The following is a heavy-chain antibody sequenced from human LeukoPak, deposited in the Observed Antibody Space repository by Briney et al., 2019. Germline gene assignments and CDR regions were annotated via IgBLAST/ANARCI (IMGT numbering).Heavy chain of an antibody. CDR3: ARPDSGGWYPLDY. V-gene: IGHV1-69*13. CDR2: IIPIFGTA. D-gene: IGHD6-19*01. CDR1: GYTFTSYG. J-gene: IGHJ4*02. Sequence: SVKVSCKASGYTFTSYGISWVRQAPGQGLEWMGGIIPIFGTANYAQKFQGRVTITADESTSTAYMELSSLRPEDTAVYYCARPDSGGWYPLDYWGQGTLVTVSS.